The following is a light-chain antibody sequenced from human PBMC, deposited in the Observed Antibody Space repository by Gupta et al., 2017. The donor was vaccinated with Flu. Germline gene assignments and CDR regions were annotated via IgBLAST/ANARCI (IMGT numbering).Light chain of an antibody. CDR1: SSDVGGYNY. CDR2: EVN. J-gene: IGLJ1*01. CDR3: SSYAGSNTFV. Sequence: SVTSSCTGTSSDVGGYNYVSWYQQHPGKAPKLIIYEVNKRPSGVPDRFSGSKSGNTASLTVSGLQAEDEADYYCSSYAGSNTFVFGTGTKVKVL. V-gene: IGLV2-8*01.